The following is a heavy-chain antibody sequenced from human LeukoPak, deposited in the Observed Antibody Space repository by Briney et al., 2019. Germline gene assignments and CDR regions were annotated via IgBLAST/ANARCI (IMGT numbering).Heavy chain of an antibody. Sequence: AASVKVSCKTSGYSFTDYYMHWVRHAPGQGREWMGRINPHIGGTIVAQKFQGRVTMTRDTSISPAYMDLSGLASDDTAVSYCARDRGAGGWECGPYWGQGTLVTVSS. CDR2: INPHIGGT. J-gene: IGHJ4*02. D-gene: IGHD1-26*01. CDR1: GYSFTDYY. CDR3: ARDRGAGGWECGPY. V-gene: IGHV1-2*06.